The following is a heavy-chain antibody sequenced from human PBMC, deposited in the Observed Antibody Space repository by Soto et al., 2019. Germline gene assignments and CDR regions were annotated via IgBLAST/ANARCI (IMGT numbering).Heavy chain of an antibody. CDR3: VKVLARGVGVPRFYFDS. V-gene: IGHV1-69*06. D-gene: IGHD2-2*01. CDR2: IIPIFGTA. J-gene: IGHJ4*02. CDR1: GGTFSSYA. Sequence: AVKVSCKASGGTFSSYASSWVRQAPGQGLEWMGGIIPIFGTANYAQNFQGRVTITADKSTSTAYMELSSLRSEDTAVYYCVKVLARGVGVPRFYFDSWGQGALVTVSS.